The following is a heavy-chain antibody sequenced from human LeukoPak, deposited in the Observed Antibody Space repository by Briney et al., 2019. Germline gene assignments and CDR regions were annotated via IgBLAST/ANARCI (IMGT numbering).Heavy chain of an antibody. D-gene: IGHD3-10*01. J-gene: IGHJ3*02. V-gene: IGHV4-4*07. CDR3: ARDPHRITMVRGVIPNAFDI. Sequence: SETLSLTCAVYGGSFSGYYWSWIRQPAGKGLEWIGRIYISGSTNYNPSLKSRVTISIDTSKNQFSLKLSSVTAADTAVYYCARDPHRITMVRGVIPNAFDIWGQGTMVTVSS. CDR1: GGSFSGYY. CDR2: IYISGST.